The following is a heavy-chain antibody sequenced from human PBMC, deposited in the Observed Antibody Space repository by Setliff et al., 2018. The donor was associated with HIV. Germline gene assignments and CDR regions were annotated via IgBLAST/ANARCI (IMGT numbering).Heavy chain of an antibody. CDR3: ARGKGGLVGPAEFDY. J-gene: IGHJ4*02. CDR2: IYYSGST. V-gene: IGHV4-39*07. Sequence: PSETLSLTCTVSGGSISSSSYYWGWIRQPPGKGLEWIGSIYYSGSTYYNPSLKSRVTISVDTSKNQFSLTLNSVTAADTAVYFCARGKGGLVGPAEFDYWGPGTLVTVSS. CDR1: GGSISSSSYY. D-gene: IGHD1-26*01.